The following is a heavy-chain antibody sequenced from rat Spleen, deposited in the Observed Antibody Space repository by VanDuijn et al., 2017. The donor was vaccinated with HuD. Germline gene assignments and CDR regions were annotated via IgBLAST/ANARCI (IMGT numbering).Heavy chain of an antibody. D-gene: IGHD4-3*01. V-gene: IGHV5S10*01. CDR1: GFTFSDYN. CDR2: IIYDGSRT. CDR3: ARQDTSGYSNWFTY. Sequence: EVQLVESDGGLVQPGRSLKLSCAASGFTFSDYNMAWVRQAPKKGLEWVATIIYDGSRTYYRDSVKGRFTVSRDNTRNTQFLQMDSLRSEDTATYYCARQDTSGYSNWFTYWGQGTLVTVSS. J-gene: IGHJ3*01.